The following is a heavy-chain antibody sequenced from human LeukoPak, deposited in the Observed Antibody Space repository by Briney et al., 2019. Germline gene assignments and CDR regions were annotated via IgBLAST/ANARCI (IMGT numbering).Heavy chain of an antibody. CDR3: ARVSGRLERQSDLDY. J-gene: IGHJ4*02. V-gene: IGHV3-21*01. CDR1: GFTFASYS. CDR2: ISGDSTYI. D-gene: IGHD1-1*01. Sequence: GGSLRLSCAASGFTFASYSMNWVRQAPGKGLEWVSSISGDSTYIYNAGSVKGRFTISRDNAQASLYLQMISPRADDTAVYYCARVSGRLERQSDLDYWGKGTLVIVSS.